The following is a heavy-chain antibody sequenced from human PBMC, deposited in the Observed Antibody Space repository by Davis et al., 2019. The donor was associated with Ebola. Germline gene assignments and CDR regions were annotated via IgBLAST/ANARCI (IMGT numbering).Heavy chain of an antibody. Sequence: KVSCKGSGYSFTRFWIGWVRQMPGKGLEWMGIIYPGDSNTRYSPSFQGQVTISADKSISTAYLQWSSLKAWDTAMYYCVRQDDVWSGYYGVYWGQGTLVTVSS. CDR3: VRQDDVWSGYYGVY. V-gene: IGHV5-51*01. CDR2: IYPGDSNT. D-gene: IGHD3-3*01. J-gene: IGHJ4*02. CDR1: GYSFTRFW.